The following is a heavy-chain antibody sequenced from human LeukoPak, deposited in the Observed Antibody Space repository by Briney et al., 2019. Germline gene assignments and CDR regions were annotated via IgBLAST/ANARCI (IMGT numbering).Heavy chain of an antibody. CDR1: GFTFSSYA. D-gene: IGHD2/OR15-2a*01. CDR3: PKDLSPGNF. J-gene: IGHJ4*02. CDR2: ISGSGGST. Sequence: VGSLRLSCEASGFTFSSYAMSWVRQAPGKGLEWVSAISGSGGSTYYADSLKGRFNISRDNSKTPLYLQMHSLRAEDTAVYYCPKDLSPGNFWGEGTLVTDSS. V-gene: IGHV3-23*01.